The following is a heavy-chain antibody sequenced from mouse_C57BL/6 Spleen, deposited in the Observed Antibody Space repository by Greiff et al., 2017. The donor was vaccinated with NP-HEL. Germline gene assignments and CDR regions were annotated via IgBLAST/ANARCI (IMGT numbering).Heavy chain of an antibody. V-gene: IGHV1-82*01. CDR2: IYPGDGDT. CDR3: AREGAVVAHFDY. CDR1: GYAFSSSW. J-gene: IGHJ2*01. D-gene: IGHD1-1*01. Sequence: QVQLQQSGPELVKPGASVKISCKASGYAFSSSWMNWVKQRPGKGLGWIGRIYPGDGDTNYNGKFKGKATLTADKSSSTAYMQLSSLTSEDSAVYFCAREGAVVAHFDYWGQGTTLTVSS.